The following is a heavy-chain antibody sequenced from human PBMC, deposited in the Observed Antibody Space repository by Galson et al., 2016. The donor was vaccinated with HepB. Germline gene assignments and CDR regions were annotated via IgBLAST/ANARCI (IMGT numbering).Heavy chain of an antibody. CDR3: AKRDGNFWSGYNDY. CDR1: GFTFSTYG. V-gene: IGHV3-30*18. CDR2: ISFDEDKK. Sequence: SLRLSCAASGFTFSTYGMHWVRQAPGTGLEWVALISFDEDKKYYADSVKGRFTISRDNSKNTLYLQMNSLRTDDTAVYYCAKRDGNFWSGYNDYWGQGALGTVSS. J-gene: IGHJ4*02. D-gene: IGHD3-3*01.